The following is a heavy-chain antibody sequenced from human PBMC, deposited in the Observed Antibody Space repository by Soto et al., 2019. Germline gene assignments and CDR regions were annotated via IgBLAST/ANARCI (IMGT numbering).Heavy chain of an antibody. D-gene: IGHD2-21*02. Sequence: ASVKVSCKVSGYTLTELSMHWVRQAPGKGLEWMGGFDPEEGETIYAQKFQGRVTMTEDTSTSTAYMELSRLKSDDTAVYYCGTRSTAYDDAFDIWGQGTMVTGSS. CDR2: FDPEEGET. V-gene: IGHV1-24*01. CDR1: GYTLTELS. J-gene: IGHJ3*02. CDR3: GTRSTAYDDAFDI.